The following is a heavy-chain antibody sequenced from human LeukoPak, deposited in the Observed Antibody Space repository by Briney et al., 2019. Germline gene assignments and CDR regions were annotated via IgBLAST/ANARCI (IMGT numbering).Heavy chain of an antibody. CDR2: ISTSGGLSSV. Sequence: GGSLRLSCAASGFIFSSFSVNWVRQAPGKGLEWVSCISTSGGLSSVYYADSVKGRFTISRDNARNSLFLQMNSLGAEDTAVYYCAKDAYSYGPAGRFDYWGQGTLVTVSS. CDR1: GFIFSSFS. D-gene: IGHD5-18*01. CDR3: AKDAYSYGPAGRFDY. J-gene: IGHJ4*02. V-gene: IGHV3-21*01.